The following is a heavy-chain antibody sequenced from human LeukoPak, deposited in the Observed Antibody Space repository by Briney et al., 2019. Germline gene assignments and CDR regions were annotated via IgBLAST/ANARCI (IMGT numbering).Heavy chain of an antibody. V-gene: IGHV1-18*01. J-gene: IGHJ4*02. CDR1: GYTFTSYG. CDR3: ARVRTTPGTESSDY. CDR2: ISAYNGNT. Sequence: ASVNVSCKASGYTFTSYGISWVRQAPGQGLEWMGWISAYNGNTNYAQKLQGRVTMTTDTSTSTAYMELRSLRSDDTAVYYCARVRTTPGTESSDYWGQGTLVTVSS. D-gene: IGHD1/OR15-1a*01.